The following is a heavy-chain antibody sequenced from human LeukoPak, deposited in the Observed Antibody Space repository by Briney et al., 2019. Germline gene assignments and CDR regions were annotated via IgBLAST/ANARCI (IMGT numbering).Heavy chain of an antibody. V-gene: IGHV3-48*03. CDR3: ARTLRSSFGYGNY. Sequence: GGSLRLSCAASGFTFSNYEMNWVRQAPGKGLEWISFISSSGTTIYYADSVKGRFTISRDNAKNSLYLQMNSLRVEDTAIYYCARTLRSSFGYGNYWGQGTLVTVSS. J-gene: IGHJ4*02. CDR2: ISSSGTTI. CDR1: GFTFSNYE. D-gene: IGHD5-18*01.